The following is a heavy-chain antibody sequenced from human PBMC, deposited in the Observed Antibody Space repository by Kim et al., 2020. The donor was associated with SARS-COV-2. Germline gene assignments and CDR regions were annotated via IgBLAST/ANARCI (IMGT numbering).Heavy chain of an antibody. J-gene: IGHJ4*02. D-gene: IGHD6-13*01. V-gene: IGHV3-9*01. CDR2: ISWNSGSI. CDR1: GFTFDDYA. CDR3: ARGRGSNWYRTLDY. Sequence: GGSLRLSCAASGFTFDDYAMHWVRQGPGKGLEWVSGISWNSGSIGYADSAKGRFTISRDNAKNSLYLQMNSLRDEDTALYYCARGRGSNWYRTLDYWGQGALVTVSS.